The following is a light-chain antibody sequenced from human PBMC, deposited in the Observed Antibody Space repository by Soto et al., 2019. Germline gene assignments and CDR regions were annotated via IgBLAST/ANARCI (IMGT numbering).Light chain of an antibody. J-gene: IGLJ3*02. V-gene: IGLV3-21*02. CDR3: QVWDSSSDHWV. Sequence: SYELTQPPSVSVVPGQTARITCGGNNIGSESVHWYQQKPGQAPVLVVYDDSDRPSGIPERFSGSNSGNTATLTISRVEAGDEADYYCQVWDSSSDHWVFGGGTKLTVL. CDR1: NIGSES. CDR2: DDS.